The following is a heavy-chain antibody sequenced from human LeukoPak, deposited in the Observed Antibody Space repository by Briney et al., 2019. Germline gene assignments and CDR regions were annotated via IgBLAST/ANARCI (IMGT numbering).Heavy chain of an antibody. V-gene: IGHV3-23*01. CDR1: GFTFSSYA. CDR2: ISGSGGST. J-gene: IGHJ4*02. Sequence: GGSLTLSCAASGFTFSSYAMSWVRQAPGKGLEWVSAISGSGGSTYYADSVKGRFTISRDNSKNTLSLQMNSLRAEDTAVYYCAGAIGYFDFWGQGTLVTVSS. CDR3: AGAIGYFDF. D-gene: IGHD2-21*01.